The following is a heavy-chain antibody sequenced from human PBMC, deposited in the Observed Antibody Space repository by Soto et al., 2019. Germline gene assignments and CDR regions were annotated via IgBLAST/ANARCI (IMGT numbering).Heavy chain of an antibody. CDR1: GYTFTNYF. J-gene: IGHJ6*02. CDR3: AIIRGVPAGRYILDA. CDR2: INPSGGST. Sequence: QVRLVQSGAEVKKPGASVKVSCQASGYTFTNYFIHWVRQAPGQGLEWMGMINPSGGSTTYAQKLQGTVTMTRDTSTSTVYMELSSLRSEDTAIYYCAIIRGVPAGRYILDAWGQGTTVTVSS. V-gene: IGHV1-46*04. D-gene: IGHD6-19*01.